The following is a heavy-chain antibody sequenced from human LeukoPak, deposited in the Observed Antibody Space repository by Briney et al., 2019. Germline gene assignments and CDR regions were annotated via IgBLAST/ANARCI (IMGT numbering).Heavy chain of an antibody. D-gene: IGHD2-2*01. CDR3: ARERGQGYQLLGDWFDP. V-gene: IGHV1-2*02. Sequence: ASVKVSCKASGYTFTGYYMHWVRQAPGQGLEWMGWINPNSGGTNYAQKFQGRVTMTRDTSISTAYMELSRLRSDDTAVYYCARERGQGYQLLGDWFDPWGQEPWSPSPQ. CDR1: GYTFTGYY. CDR2: INPNSGGT. J-gene: IGHJ5*02.